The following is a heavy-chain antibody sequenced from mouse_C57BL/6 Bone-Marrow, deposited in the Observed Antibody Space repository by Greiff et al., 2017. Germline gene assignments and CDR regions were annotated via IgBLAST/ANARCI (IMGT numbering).Heavy chain of an antibody. CDR2: IYPSDSET. CDR1: GYTFTSYW. V-gene: IGHV1-61*01. CDR3: ARSGGNYGDYYSMDC. Sequence: QVQLQQPGAELVRPGSSVKLSCKASGYTFTSYWMDWVKQRPGQGLEWIGNIYPSDSETHYNQKFKDKATLTVDNSSSTAYRQISSLTSVDSAVYYCARSGGNYGDYYSMDCWGQGTSVTVSS. D-gene: IGHD2-1*01. J-gene: IGHJ4*01.